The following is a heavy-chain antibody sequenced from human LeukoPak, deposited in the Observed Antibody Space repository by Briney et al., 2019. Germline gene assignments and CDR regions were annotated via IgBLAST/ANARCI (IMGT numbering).Heavy chain of an antibody. Sequence: PSETLSLTCAVYGGSFSGYYWSWIRQPPGKGLEWIGEINHSGSTNYNPSLKSRVTISVDTSKNQFSLKLSSVTAADTAVYYCARGPPDYYGSGSTDYWGQGTLVTVSS. CDR3: ARGPPDYYGSGSTDY. CDR1: GGSFSGYY. CDR2: INHSGST. V-gene: IGHV4-34*01. J-gene: IGHJ4*02. D-gene: IGHD3-10*01.